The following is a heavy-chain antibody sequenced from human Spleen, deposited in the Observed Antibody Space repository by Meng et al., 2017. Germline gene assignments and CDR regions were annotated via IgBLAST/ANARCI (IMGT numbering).Heavy chain of an antibody. Sequence: SETLSLTCTVSGGSISSGGSISSGTYYWSWIRQPAGKGLEWIGRIFFTGITNYNPSLESRATISVDTSQNNLSLKLSSVTAADSAVYYCARGPTTMAHDFDYWGQGTLVTVSS. J-gene: IGHJ4*02. V-gene: IGHV4-61*02. CDR2: IFFTGIT. D-gene: IGHD4-11*01. CDR3: ARGPTTMAHDFDY. CDR1: GGSISSGGSISSGTYY.